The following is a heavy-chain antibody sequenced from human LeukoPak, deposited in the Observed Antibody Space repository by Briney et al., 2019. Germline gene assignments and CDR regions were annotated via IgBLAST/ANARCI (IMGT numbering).Heavy chain of an antibody. CDR1: GIIFSSYG. Sequence: GGSLRLSCTVSGIIFSSYGMHWVRQAPGKGLEWVAFIRYDGSHKYYADSVKGRFTISRDNSKNTLYLQMNSLTAEDTAVYYCAQKYSSGWYDQGFDYWGQGTLGTVSS. J-gene: IGHJ4*02. V-gene: IGHV3-30*02. CDR3: AQKYSSGWYDQGFDY. D-gene: IGHD6-19*01. CDR2: IRYDGSHK.